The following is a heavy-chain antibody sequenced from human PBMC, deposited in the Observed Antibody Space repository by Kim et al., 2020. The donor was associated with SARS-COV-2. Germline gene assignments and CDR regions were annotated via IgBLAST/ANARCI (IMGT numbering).Heavy chain of an antibody. Sequence: GGSLRLSCAASGFTFSSYGMHWVRQAPGKGLEWVAVIWYDGSNKYYADSVKGRFTISRDNSKNTLYLQMNSLRAEDTAVYYCARDRLYYDSSGYYYPDAFDIWGQGTMVTVSS. CDR1: GFTFSSYG. CDR2: IWYDGSNK. D-gene: IGHD3-22*01. V-gene: IGHV3-33*01. CDR3: ARDRLYYDSSGYYYPDAFDI. J-gene: IGHJ3*02.